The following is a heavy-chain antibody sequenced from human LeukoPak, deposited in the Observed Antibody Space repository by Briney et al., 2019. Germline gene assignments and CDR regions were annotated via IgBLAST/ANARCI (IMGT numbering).Heavy chain of an antibody. V-gene: IGHV4-39*01. CDR3: ARLKIFGAAFDY. CDR1: GGSISSSSYC. J-gene: IGHJ4*02. D-gene: IGHD3-3*01. Sequence: PSETLSLTCTVSGGSISSSSYCWGWIRQPPGKGLEWIGSIYYSGSTYYNPSLKSRVTISVDTSKNQFSLKLSSVTAADTAVYYCARLKIFGAAFDYWGQGTLVTVSS. CDR2: IYYSGST.